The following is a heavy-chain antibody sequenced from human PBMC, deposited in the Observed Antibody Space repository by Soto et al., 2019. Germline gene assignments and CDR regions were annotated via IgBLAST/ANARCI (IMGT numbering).Heavy chain of an antibody. CDR3: ANIVATNKYYY. CDR1: GGSFSGYY. Sequence: QVQLQQWGAGLLKPSETLSLTCAVYGGSFSGYYWSWIRQPPGKGLEWIGEINHSGTTNYNPSLKSRVTISVDTSKNQFSLKLSSVTAADTAVYYCANIVATNKYYYWGQGTLVTVSS. D-gene: IGHD5-12*01. CDR2: INHSGTT. J-gene: IGHJ4*02. V-gene: IGHV4-34*01.